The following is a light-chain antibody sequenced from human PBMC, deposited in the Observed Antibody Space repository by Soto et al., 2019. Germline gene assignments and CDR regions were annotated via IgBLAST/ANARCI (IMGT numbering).Light chain of an antibody. CDR3: QQSYTTPPT. J-gene: IGKJ1*01. CDR1: QSIDSY. CDR2: AAS. Sequence: DIQMTQSPSSLSASVGDRVTITCRASQSIDSYLNWYQQQPGKAPKLLIYAASSLQSGVPSSFSGSGSGTDFTLTISRLQPADFATYYCQQSYTTPPTFGQGTKVEIK. V-gene: IGKV1-39*01.